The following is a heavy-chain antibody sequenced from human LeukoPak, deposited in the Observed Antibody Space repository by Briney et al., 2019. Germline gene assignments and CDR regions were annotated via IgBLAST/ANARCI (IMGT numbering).Heavy chain of an antibody. CDR2: ISSGSGTI. V-gene: IGHV3-48*01. CDR3: ARWGSGATRAFDI. D-gene: IGHD1-26*01. CDR1: GFPFSSYS. J-gene: IGHJ3*02. Sequence: GALRLSCAASGFPFSSYSMNWGRPAPGKGLEWVSHISSGSGTIYYADSVKGRFTISRDNAKNSLYLQMNSLRAEDTAVYYCARWGSGATRAFDIWGQGTMVTVSS.